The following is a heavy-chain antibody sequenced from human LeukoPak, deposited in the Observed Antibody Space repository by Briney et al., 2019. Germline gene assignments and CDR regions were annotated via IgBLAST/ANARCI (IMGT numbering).Heavy chain of an antibody. CDR1: GGSFSGYY. CDR2: INHSGST. Sequence: SETLSLTCAVYGGSFSGYYWSWIPEPPGKGLEWIGEINHSGSTNYSPSLKSRVTISTDTSKNQFSLKLSSVTAADTAVYYCARDGYSSSSFDYWGQGTLVTVSS. V-gene: IGHV4-34*01. D-gene: IGHD6-6*01. J-gene: IGHJ4*02. CDR3: ARDGYSSSSFDY.